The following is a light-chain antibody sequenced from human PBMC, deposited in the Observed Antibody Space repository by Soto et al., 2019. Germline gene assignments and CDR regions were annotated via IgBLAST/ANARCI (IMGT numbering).Light chain of an antibody. V-gene: IGKV1D-12*01. CDR1: QGISSW. Sequence: DIQMTQSPSSVSASVGERVTITCRASQGISSWLACYQQKPGKAPKLLIYAASSVHSGVPTRFSGSGDGTNFSLTSSRLQSEDLATYYCQQADSLPRTFGQGTKLEIK. CDR3: QQADSLPRT. CDR2: AAS. J-gene: IGKJ2*01.